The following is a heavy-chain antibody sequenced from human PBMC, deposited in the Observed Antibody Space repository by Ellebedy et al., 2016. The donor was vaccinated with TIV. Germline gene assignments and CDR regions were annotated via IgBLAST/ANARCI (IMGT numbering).Heavy chain of an antibody. D-gene: IGHD4-23*01. CDR2: VSSSGDTT. CDR3: SFKGVATRVY. Sequence: GESLKISCAASGFTFTNYAMNWVRQAPGKGLEGVSAVSSSGDTTYYADSVKGRFTISRDNSKNTLYLQMSSLRAEETAVYYCSFKGVATRVYWGQGTLVTVSS. V-gene: IGHV3-23*01. J-gene: IGHJ4*02. CDR1: GFTFTNYA.